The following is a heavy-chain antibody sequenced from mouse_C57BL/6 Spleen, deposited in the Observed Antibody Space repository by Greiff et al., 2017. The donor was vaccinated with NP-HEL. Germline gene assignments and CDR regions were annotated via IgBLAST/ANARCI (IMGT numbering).Heavy chain of an antibody. CDR1: GFTFSSYA. CDR2: ISDGGSYT. J-gene: IGHJ1*03. Sequence: EVQRVESGGGLVKPGGSLKLSCAASGFTFSSYAMSWVRQTPEKRLEWVATISDGGSYTYYPDNVKGRFTISRDNAKNNLYLQMSHLKSEDTAMYYCARGTGFWYFDVWGTGTTVTVSS. CDR3: ARGTGFWYFDV. V-gene: IGHV5-4*01. D-gene: IGHD4-1*01.